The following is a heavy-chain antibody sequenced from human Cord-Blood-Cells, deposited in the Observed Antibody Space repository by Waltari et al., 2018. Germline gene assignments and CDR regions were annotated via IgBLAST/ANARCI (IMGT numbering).Heavy chain of an antibody. V-gene: IGHV3-33*01. CDR1: GFTFSSYG. CDR2: IRYAGSNK. D-gene: IGHD3-10*01. Sequence: QVQLVESGGGVVKPGRSLRLSCAASGFTFSSYGMHWVRQAPGKGLEWVAVIRYAGSNKYYADTVKGRFTISRDNSKNPLYLKMNSLRAEDTAVYYCARDYYGSGSYLYYYYYGMDVWGQGTTVTVSS. CDR3: ARDYYGSGSYLYYYYYGMDV. J-gene: IGHJ6*02.